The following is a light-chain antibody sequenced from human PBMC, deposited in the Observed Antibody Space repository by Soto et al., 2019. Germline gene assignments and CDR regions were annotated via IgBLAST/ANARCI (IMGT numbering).Light chain of an antibody. CDR3: SSYTSSSTFVV. CDR1: SSDVGGYNY. Sequence: QSVLTQPASVSGSPGQSITISCTGTSSDVGGYNYVSWYQQHPGKAPKLMIYEVSNRPSGVSNRFSGSKSGNTASLTISGLPAEDEADYYCSSYTSSSTFVVFGRGTKLIVL. V-gene: IGLV2-14*01. CDR2: EVS. J-gene: IGLJ2*01.